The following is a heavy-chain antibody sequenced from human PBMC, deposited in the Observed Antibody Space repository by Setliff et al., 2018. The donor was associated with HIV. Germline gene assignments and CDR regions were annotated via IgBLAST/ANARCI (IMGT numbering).Heavy chain of an antibody. Sequence: SETLSLTCTVSGGSINTNYYWGWIRQPPGKGLEWIGHIYYSRSTNYNPSLKSRFTISRDNAKNSLYVQMNSLRAEDTAVYYCAKANGYLSGHWYFDLWGRGTLVTVSS. D-gene: IGHD3-10*01. V-gene: IGHV4-61*05. CDR3: AKANGYLSGHWYFDL. CDR2: IYYSRST. J-gene: IGHJ2*01. CDR1: GGSINTNYY.